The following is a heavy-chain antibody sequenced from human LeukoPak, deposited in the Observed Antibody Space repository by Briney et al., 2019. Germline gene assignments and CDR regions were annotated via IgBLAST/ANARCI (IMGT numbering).Heavy chain of an antibody. Sequence: SETLSLTCTVSGGSISSYYWSWIRQPPGKGLEGIGYIYYSGSTNYNPSLKSRVTISVDTSKNQFSLKLSSVTAADPAVYYCARWGHQRGPNAFDIWGQGTMVTVSS. J-gene: IGHJ3*02. V-gene: IGHV4-59*01. D-gene: IGHD7-27*01. CDR1: GGSISSYY. CDR3: ARWGHQRGPNAFDI. CDR2: IYYSGST.